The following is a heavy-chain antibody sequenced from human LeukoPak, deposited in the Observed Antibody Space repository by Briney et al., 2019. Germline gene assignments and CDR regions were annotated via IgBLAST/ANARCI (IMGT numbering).Heavy chain of an antibody. D-gene: IGHD6-19*01. Sequence: GASVKVSCEASGGTFSSYAISWVRQAPGQGLEWMGWINPNSGGTNYAQKFQGRVTMTRDTSISTAYMELSRLRSDDTAVYYCARDKEQWLVTNWFDPWGQGTLVTVSS. J-gene: IGHJ5*02. CDR3: ARDKEQWLVTNWFDP. CDR1: GGTFSSYA. CDR2: INPNSGGT. V-gene: IGHV1-2*02.